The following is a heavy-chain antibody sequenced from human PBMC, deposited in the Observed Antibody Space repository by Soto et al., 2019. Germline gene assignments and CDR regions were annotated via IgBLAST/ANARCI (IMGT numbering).Heavy chain of an antibody. CDR1: GYTFTNYA. J-gene: IGHJ5*02. CDR2: INAGNGNT. D-gene: IGHD2-21*02. Sequence: GASVKVSCKASGYTFTNYAMHWVRQAPGQRLEWMGWINAGNGNTKYSQKFQGRVTITADKSTSTAYMELSSLRSEDTAVYYCARDLIVVVTAMSYNWFDPWGQGTLVTVSS. CDR3: ARDLIVVVTAMSYNWFDP. V-gene: IGHV1-3*01.